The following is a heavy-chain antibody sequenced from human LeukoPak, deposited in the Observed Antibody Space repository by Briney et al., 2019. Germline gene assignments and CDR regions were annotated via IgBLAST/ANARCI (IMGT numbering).Heavy chain of an antibody. J-gene: IGHJ3*02. CDR2: IYTSGST. V-gene: IGHV4-4*07. CDR1: GGSISSYY. Sequence: PSETLSLTCTVSGGSISSYYWSWIRQPAGNGLEWIGRIYTSGSTNYNPSLKSRVTMSVDTSKNQFSLKLSSVTAADTAVYYCAREGTTATGPPDDAFDIWGQGTMVTVSS. D-gene: IGHD4-17*01. CDR3: AREGTTATGPPDDAFDI.